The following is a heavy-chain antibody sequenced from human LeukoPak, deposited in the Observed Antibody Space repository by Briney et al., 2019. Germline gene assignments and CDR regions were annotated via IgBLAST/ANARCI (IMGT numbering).Heavy chain of an antibody. V-gene: IGHV3-48*02. CDR2: LSASSTAI. Sequence: QSGGSLRLSCAVSGFNFNSFAMNWVRQAPGKGLEWVSYLSASSTAIDYADSVRGRFTVSRDNAKNSLYLQMNSLRDEDTAAYYCARDPSLGRDWRRYTDVWGKGTTVIVSS. D-gene: IGHD5-24*01. CDR1: GFNFNSFA. CDR3: ARDPSLGRDWRRYTDV. J-gene: IGHJ6*03.